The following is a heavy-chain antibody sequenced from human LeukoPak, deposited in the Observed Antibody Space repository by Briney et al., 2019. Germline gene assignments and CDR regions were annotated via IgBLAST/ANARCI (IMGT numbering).Heavy chain of an antibody. CDR2: ISYDGSNK. V-gene: IGHV3-30*03. CDR3: APSGSNYDLAY. CDR1: GFTFSSYG. Sequence: GGSLRLCCAASGFTFSSYGMHWVRQAPGKGLEWVAVISYDGSNKYYADSVKGRFTISRDNSKNTLYLQMNSLRAEDTAVYYCAPSGSNYDLAYWGQGTLVTVSS. J-gene: IGHJ4*02. D-gene: IGHD3-3*01.